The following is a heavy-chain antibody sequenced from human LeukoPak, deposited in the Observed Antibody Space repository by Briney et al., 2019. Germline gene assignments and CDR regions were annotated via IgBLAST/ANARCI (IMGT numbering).Heavy chain of an antibody. CDR2: ISDSGIT. CDR1: GVSISTGVHY. Sequence: SETLSLTCTVSGVSISTGVHYWSWFRQHPGKGPEWIGYISDSGITYYKPSLNSRVTISLDTSKNQFSLKMSSVTAADTAMYSCVRGGDFVIVRPLFYYWGQGALVTVSS. J-gene: IGHJ4*02. D-gene: IGHD2/OR15-2a*01. CDR3: VRGGDFVIVRPLFYY. V-gene: IGHV4-31*03.